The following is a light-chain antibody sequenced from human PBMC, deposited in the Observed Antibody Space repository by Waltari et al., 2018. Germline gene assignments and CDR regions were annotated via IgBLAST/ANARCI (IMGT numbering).Light chain of an antibody. CDR1: SSADGSDDL. V-gene: IGLV2-23*01. CDR3: SSNAGRGIV. CDR2: EGN. Sequence: QSALTQPVSVSGSPGPSITAPCTGDSSADGSDDLLCWYQQHPGKAPKLIIYEGNKRPSGFSNRFSGFKSGNTASLTISGLQAEDEAEYYCSSNAGRGIVFGGGTKLTVL. J-gene: IGLJ2*01.